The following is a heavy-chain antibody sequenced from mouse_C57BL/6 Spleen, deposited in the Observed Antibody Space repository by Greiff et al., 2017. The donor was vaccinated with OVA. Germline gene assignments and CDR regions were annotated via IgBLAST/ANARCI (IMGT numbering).Heavy chain of an antibody. Sequence: VQLQQSGPGLVQPSQSLSITCTVSGFSLTSYGVHWVRQSPGKGLEWLGVIWRGGSTDYNAAFMSRLSITKDNSKSQVFFKMNSLQADDTAIYYCAKRASNYGGAMDYWGQGTSVTVSS. CDR2: IWRGGST. V-gene: IGHV2-5*01. CDR3: AKRASNYGGAMDY. J-gene: IGHJ4*01. D-gene: IGHD2-5*01. CDR1: GFSLTSYG.